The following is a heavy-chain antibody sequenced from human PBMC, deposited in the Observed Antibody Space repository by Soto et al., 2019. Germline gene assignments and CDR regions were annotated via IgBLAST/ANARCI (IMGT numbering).Heavy chain of an antibody. CDR3: ARELRVLGYFDY. CDR2: IWYDGSNK. D-gene: IGHD3-3*01. CDR1: VVPFCYYG. Sequence: GGSLRLSCAAAVVPFCYYGLQWVRQAPGKGLEWVAGIWYDGSNKYYADYVKGRFTISRDNSKNTLYLQMNSLRAEDTAVYYCARELRVLGYFDYWGQGT. J-gene: IGHJ4*02. V-gene: IGHV3-30*19.